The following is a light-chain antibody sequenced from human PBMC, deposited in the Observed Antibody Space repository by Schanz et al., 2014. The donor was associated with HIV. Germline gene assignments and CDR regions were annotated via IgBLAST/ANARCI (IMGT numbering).Light chain of an antibody. V-gene: IGKV3-15*01. CDR3: LAVGT. Sequence: EIVLTQSPGTLSLSPGERATLSCRASQSVSSNLAWYQQKPGQAPRLLIYGASTRATDIPARFSGSGSGTEFTLTISSLQSEDFAVYYCLAVGTFGQGTKVEIK. CDR1: QSVSSN. J-gene: IGKJ1*01. CDR2: GAS.